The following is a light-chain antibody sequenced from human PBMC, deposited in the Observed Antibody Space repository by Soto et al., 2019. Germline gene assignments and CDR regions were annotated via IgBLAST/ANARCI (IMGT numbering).Light chain of an antibody. CDR3: QQSYTTPRT. J-gene: IGKJ1*01. Sequence: DIQLTQSPSSLSASVGYRVTITCRASQSISSYLNWYQQKPGKAPKLLIYAASSLQSGVPSRFSGSGSGTDLTLTISSLQPEDFTIYFCQQSYTTPRTFGQGTKVEMK. CDR2: AAS. V-gene: IGKV1-39*01. CDR1: QSISSY.